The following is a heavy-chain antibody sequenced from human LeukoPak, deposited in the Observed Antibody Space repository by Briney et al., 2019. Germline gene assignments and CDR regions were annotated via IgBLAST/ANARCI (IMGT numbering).Heavy chain of an antibody. CDR2: IWYDGSNK. CDR3: ARGAPPYDIPFDY. V-gene: IGHV3-33*01. CDR1: GFTFSSYG. D-gene: IGHD3-9*01. J-gene: IGHJ4*02. Sequence: GGSLRLSCAASGFTFSSYGMHWVRQAPGKGLEWVAVIWYDGSNKYYADSVEGRFTISRDNSKNTLYLQMNSLRAEDTAVYYCARGAPPYDIPFDYWGQGTLVTVSS.